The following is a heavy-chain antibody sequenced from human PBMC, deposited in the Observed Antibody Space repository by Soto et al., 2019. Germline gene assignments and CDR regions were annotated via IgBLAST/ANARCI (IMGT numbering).Heavy chain of an antibody. D-gene: IGHD2-21*01. J-gene: IGHJ6*02. CDR1: GYTFTSYG. CDR2: INGYNGNT. Sequence: QVQLVQSGAEVKKPGASVKVSCKASGYTFTSYGITWVRQAPGQGLEWLGWINGYNGNTNYAQKLQGRVTMTTDTSTSTAYMDLRSLKSHDTAGYSCGRMGNVPYSYTVMDVWGQGTTVTVAS. CDR3: GRMGNVPYSYTVMDV. V-gene: IGHV1-18*01.